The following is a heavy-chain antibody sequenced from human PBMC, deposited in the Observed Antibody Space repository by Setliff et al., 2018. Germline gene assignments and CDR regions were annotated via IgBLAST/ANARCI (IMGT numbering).Heavy chain of an antibody. CDR3: ARVVPLGGTDR. J-gene: IGHJ5*02. Sequence: PSETLSLTCSVYGESFSNNYWSWIRQTPGKGLEWIGESNHGGSTYYNPSLKSRVTISVDTSKNQFSLNLSSVTAADTAIYYCARVVPLGGTDRWGQGTLVTVSS. CDR1: GESFSNNY. V-gene: IGHV4-34*01. CDR2: SNHGGST. D-gene: IGHD1-1*01.